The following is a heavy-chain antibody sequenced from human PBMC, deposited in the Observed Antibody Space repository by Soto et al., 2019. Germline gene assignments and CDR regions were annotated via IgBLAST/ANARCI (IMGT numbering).Heavy chain of an antibody. D-gene: IGHD3-3*01. CDR3: AIGHLRRFLECLLTAGVVDY. J-gene: IGHJ4*02. CDR1: GGTFSSYA. CDR2: IIPIFGTA. V-gene: IGHV1-69*05. Sequence: SVKVSCKASGGTFSSYAISWVRRAPGQGHEWIGEIIPIFGTANYAQKFQGRVTITMNPSISTAYMELSSLRSEDTAVYYCAIGHLRRFLECLLTAGVVDYWGQGTLVTVSS.